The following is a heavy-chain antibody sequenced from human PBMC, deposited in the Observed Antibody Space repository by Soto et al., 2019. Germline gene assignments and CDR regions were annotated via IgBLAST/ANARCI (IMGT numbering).Heavy chain of an antibody. J-gene: IGHJ1*01. CDR2: IHSSGSI. D-gene: IGHD3-22*01. V-gene: IGHV4-30-4*01. CDR1: GGSISSDDYY. CDR3: ARDLDGLHDDTSGPFPRPG. Sequence: PSETLSLTCTVSGGSISSDDYYLSWIRQAPGRGLEWIGYIHSSGSIYYNPSLKSRATMSIDTAGNQFSLKVSSVTVADTAVYYCARDLDGLHDDTSGPFPRPGWGQGTLVTVSS.